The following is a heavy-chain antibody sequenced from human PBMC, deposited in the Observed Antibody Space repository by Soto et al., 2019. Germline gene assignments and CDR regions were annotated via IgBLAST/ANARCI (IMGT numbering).Heavy chain of an antibody. D-gene: IGHD5-12*01. CDR1: GGSISSYY. Sequence: SETLSLTCTVSGGSISSYYWSWIRQPPGKGLEWIGYIYYSGSTNYNPSLKSRVTISVDTSKNQFSLKLSSVTAADTAVYYCASCHSGYVGRNWFDPWGQGTLVTVSS. CDR2: IYYSGST. V-gene: IGHV4-59*01. J-gene: IGHJ5*02. CDR3: ASCHSGYVGRNWFDP.